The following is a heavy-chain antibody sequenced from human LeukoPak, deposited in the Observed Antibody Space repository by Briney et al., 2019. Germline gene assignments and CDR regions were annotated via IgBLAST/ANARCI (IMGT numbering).Heavy chain of an antibody. CDR1: GFTSDDYA. Sequence: GGSLRLSCAAPGFTSDDYAMHWVRQAPGKGLEWVSGISWNSGSIGYADSVKGRFTISRDNAKNSLYLQMNSLRAEDTALYYCAKDSRATMVRGVMFDYWGQGTLVTVSS. J-gene: IGHJ4*02. V-gene: IGHV3-9*02. CDR3: AKDSRATMVRGVMFDY. D-gene: IGHD3-10*01. CDR2: ISWNSGSI.